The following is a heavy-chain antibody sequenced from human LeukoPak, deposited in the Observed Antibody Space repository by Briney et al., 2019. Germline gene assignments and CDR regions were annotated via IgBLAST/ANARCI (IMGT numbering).Heavy chain of an antibody. J-gene: IGHJ5*02. Sequence: SETLSLTCTVSGGSISSYYWSWIRPPAGKGLEWIGRIYTSGSTNYNPSLKSRVTMSVDTSKNQFSLKLSSVTAADTAVYYCASYSNYRNWFDPWGQGTLVTVSS. D-gene: IGHD4-11*01. CDR3: ASYSNYRNWFDP. CDR1: GGSISSYY. CDR2: IYTSGST. V-gene: IGHV4-4*07.